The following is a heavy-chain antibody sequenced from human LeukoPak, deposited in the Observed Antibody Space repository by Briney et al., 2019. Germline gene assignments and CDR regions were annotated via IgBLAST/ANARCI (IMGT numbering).Heavy chain of an antibody. V-gene: IGHV3-30*03. CDR2: ISYDGSNK. Sequence: GGSLRLSCAASGFRFSSYGMHWVRQAPGKGLEWVAVISYDGSNKYYADSVKGRFTISRDNSKNTLYLQMNSLRAEDTAVYYCAGGRDFHYDAFDIWGQGTMVTVSS. CDR1: GFRFSSYG. J-gene: IGHJ3*02. CDR3: AGGRDFHYDAFDI. D-gene: IGHD3-3*01.